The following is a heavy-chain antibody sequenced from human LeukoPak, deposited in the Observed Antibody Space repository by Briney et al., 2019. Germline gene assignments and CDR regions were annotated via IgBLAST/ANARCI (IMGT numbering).Heavy chain of an antibody. CDR2: INHSGST. Sequence: SETLSLTCAVYGESFSGHYWTWIRQPPGRGLEWIGEINHSGSTTSNPSLNNRVTISVDTSKNQFSLKLTSVTAADTAVYYCARPRYGSGSLDSWGREPWSPSPQ. D-gene: IGHD3-10*01. CDR3: ARPRYGSGSLDS. J-gene: IGHJ4*02. CDR1: GESFSGHY. V-gene: IGHV4-34*01.